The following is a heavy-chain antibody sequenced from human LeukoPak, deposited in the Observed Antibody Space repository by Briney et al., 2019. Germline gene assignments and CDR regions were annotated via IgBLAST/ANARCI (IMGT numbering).Heavy chain of an antibody. J-gene: IGHJ4*02. CDR3: ARDELDGYYDFWSGYYHQNYFDY. Sequence: GASVKVSCKASGYTFTSYGISWVRQAPGQGLEWMGWISAYNGNTNYAQKLQGRVTMTTDTSTSTAYMELRSLRSDDTAVYYCARDELDGYYDFWSGYYHQNYFDYWGQGTLVTVSS. CDR1: GYTFTSYG. V-gene: IGHV1-18*01. D-gene: IGHD3-3*01. CDR2: ISAYNGNT.